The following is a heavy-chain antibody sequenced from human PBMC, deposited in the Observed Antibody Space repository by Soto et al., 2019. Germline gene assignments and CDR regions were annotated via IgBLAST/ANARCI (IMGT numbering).Heavy chain of an antibody. D-gene: IGHD5-18*01. CDR1: GGSFSGYY. J-gene: IGHJ4*02. Sequence: QVQLQQWGAGLLKPSETLSLTCAVYGGSFSGYYWSWIRQPPGKGREWIGEINHSGSTNYNPSLKSRVTISVDTSKNQYSLKLSYVTAADTAVYYCARGGGDTAMGTRPVGLPISRWGQGTLVTVSS. CDR3: ARGGGDTAMGTRPVGLPISR. V-gene: IGHV4-34*01. CDR2: INHSGST.